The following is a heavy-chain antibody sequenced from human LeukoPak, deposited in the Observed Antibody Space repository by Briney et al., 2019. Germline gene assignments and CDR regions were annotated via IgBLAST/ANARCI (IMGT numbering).Heavy chain of an antibody. CDR3: ARGDYSNYSYYFDY. Sequence: PSETLSLTCTVSGGSISSYYWSWIRQPPGKGLEWIGRIYTSGSTNYNPSLKSRVTISVDTSKNQFSLKLSSVTAADTAVYYCARGDYSNYSYYFDYWGQGTLVTVSS. CDR1: GGSISSYY. CDR2: IYTSGST. V-gene: IGHV4-4*08. J-gene: IGHJ4*02. D-gene: IGHD4-11*01.